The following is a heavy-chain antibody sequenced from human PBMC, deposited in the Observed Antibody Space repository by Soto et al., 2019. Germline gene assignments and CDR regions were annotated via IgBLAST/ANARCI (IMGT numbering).Heavy chain of an antibody. Sequence: GGSLRLSCAASQFTFSSYAVHWVRQAPGKGLEWVAVISHDGTNKYYADSLKGRFIISRDNTKNTLYLQMNSLRAEDTAVYYCAREGHGGSYLNDAFDIWGQGTVVTVSS. D-gene: IGHD1-26*01. V-gene: IGHV3-30-3*01. CDR3: AREGHGGSYLNDAFDI. J-gene: IGHJ3*02. CDR1: QFTFSSYA. CDR2: ISHDGTNK.